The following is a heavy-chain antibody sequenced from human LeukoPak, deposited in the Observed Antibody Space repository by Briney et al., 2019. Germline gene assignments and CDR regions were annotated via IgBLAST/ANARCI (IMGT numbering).Heavy chain of an antibody. D-gene: IGHD3-22*01. J-gene: IGHJ3*02. CDR1: GGSMSSYY. CDR2: IYYSGST. V-gene: IGHV4-59*08. CDR3: ARLGGYYDSSGWVHDAFDI. Sequence: PSETLSLTCTVAGGSMSSYYWSWIRQPAGKGLEWIGYIYYSGSTNYNPSLKSRVTISVDTSKNQFSLKLSSVTAADTAVYYCARLGGYYDSSGWVHDAFDIWGQGTMVTVSS.